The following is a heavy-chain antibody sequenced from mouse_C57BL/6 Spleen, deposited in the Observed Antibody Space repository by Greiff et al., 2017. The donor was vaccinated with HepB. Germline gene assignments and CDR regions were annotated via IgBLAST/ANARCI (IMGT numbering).Heavy chain of an antibody. J-gene: IGHJ4*01. Sequence: EVKLQESGGDLVKPGGSLKLSCAASGFTFSSYGMSWVRQTPDKRLEWVATISSGGSYTYYPDSVKGRFTISRDNAKNTLYLQMSSLKSEDTAMYYCARHSDSSGYPYYAMDYWGQGTSVTVSS. V-gene: IGHV5-6*01. CDR3: ARHSDSSGYPYYAMDY. D-gene: IGHD3-2*02. CDR1: GFTFSSYG. CDR2: ISSGGSYT.